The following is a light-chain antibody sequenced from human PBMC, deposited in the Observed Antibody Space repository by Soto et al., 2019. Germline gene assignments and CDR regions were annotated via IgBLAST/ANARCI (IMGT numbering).Light chain of an antibody. CDR1: QSVSSN. V-gene: IGKV3-15*01. CDR2: GAS. Sequence: EIVMTQSPATLSVSPGERATLSCRASQSVSSNLAWYQQKPGQAPRLLIYGASTRATGIPARFSGSGSGTEFTLTISRLQSEDFAVYYCQQYNNWPLLTFCGGTKVEIK. J-gene: IGKJ4*01. CDR3: QQYNNWPLLT.